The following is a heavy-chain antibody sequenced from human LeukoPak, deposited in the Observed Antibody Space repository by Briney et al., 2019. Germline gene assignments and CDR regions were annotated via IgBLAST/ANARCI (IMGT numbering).Heavy chain of an antibody. CDR3: ARYDTGKGGFDI. CDR1: GFTFSSYW. J-gene: IGHJ3*02. V-gene: IGHV3-74*01. D-gene: IGHD2-8*02. CDR2: INSDGIST. Sequence: PGGSLRLSCAASGFTFSSYWMHWVRHAPGKGLVWVSRINSDGISTSYADSVKGRFTISRDNAKNTLYLQMNSLRAEDTAVYYCARYDTGKGGFDIWGQGTMVTVSS.